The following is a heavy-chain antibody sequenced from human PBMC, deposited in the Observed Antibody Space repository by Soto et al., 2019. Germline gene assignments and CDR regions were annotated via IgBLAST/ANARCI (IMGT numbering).Heavy chain of an antibody. D-gene: IGHD4-17*01. CDR3: ARPIGVTTPDYYMDV. V-gene: IGHV4-34*01. Sequence: SETLSLTCAVYGGSFSGYYWSWIRQPPGKGLEWIGEINHSGSTNYNPSLKSRVTISVDTSKNQFSLKLSSVTAADTAVYYCARPIGVTTPDYYMDVWGKGTTVTVSS. CDR1: GGSFSGYY. J-gene: IGHJ6*03. CDR2: INHSGST.